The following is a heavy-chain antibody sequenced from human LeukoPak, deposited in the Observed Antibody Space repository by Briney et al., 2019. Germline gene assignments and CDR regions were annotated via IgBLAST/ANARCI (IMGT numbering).Heavy chain of an antibody. CDR3: AKHGEAYGDSKTDY. CDR1: GFTFSNYA. D-gene: IGHD4-17*01. J-gene: IGHJ4*02. Sequence: GWSLRLSCAASGFTFSNYAMRWVRQAPGKGLEWVSVISDSGGRTYYADSVKGRFTISRDNSKNTLYLHMNSLRAEDTAIYYCAKHGEAYGDSKTDYWGQGTLVTVSS. CDR2: ISDSGGRT. V-gene: IGHV3-23*01.